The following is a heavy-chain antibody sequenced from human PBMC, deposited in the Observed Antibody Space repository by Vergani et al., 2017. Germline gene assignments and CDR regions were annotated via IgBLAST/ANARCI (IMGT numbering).Heavy chain of an antibody. J-gene: IGHJ6*02. Sequence: QVQLVQSGAEVKKPGASVKVSCKASGYTFTSYGISWVRQAPGQGLEWMGWISAYNGNTNYAQKLQGRVTMTTDTSTSTGYMERRRLRSDDTAVYYCARNFKGEVQERADGMEVWGQGTTVTVSS. CDR1: GYTFTSYG. D-gene: IGHD1-1*01. CDR3: ARNFKGEVQERADGMEV. CDR2: ISAYNGNT. V-gene: IGHV1-18*04.